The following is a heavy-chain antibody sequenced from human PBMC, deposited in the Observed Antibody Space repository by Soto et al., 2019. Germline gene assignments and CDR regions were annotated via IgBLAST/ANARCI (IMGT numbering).Heavy chain of an antibody. V-gene: IGHV4-34*01. Sequence: PSETLSLTCAVYGGSFSGYYWSGIRQPPGKGLEWIGEINHSGSTNYNPSLKSRVTISVDTSKNQFSLKLSSVTAADTAVYYCARGFTIFGVVIIGKPGHYFDYWGQGTLVTVSS. CDR2: INHSGST. J-gene: IGHJ4*02. D-gene: IGHD3-3*01. CDR3: ARGFTIFGVVIIGKPGHYFDY. CDR1: GGSFSGYY.